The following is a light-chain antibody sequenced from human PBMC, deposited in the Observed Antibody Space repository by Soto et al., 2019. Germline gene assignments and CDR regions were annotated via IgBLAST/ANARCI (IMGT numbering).Light chain of an antibody. CDR2: DVS. J-gene: IGLJ1*01. CDR3: GSYTSRSTLV. Sequence: QSVLTQPASVSGSPGQSITISCTGTSSDVGAYNYVSWYQHHPGKAPKLMIYDVSYRPSGVSDRFSGSKSGNTASLTISGLQPEEQPDPSRGSYTSRSTLVFGTGTKVTVL. CDR1: SSDVGAYNY. V-gene: IGLV2-14*01.